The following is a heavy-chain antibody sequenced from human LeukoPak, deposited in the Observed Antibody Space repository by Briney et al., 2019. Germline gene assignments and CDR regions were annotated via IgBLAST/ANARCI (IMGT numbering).Heavy chain of an antibody. CDR1: GFTFSNYA. CDR3: AKDYAEGFNFDS. V-gene: IGHV3-23*01. J-gene: IGHJ4*02. Sequence: GGSLRLSCAASGFTFSNYAMDWVRQAPGKGLEWVSGVSGGGSTYYADSVKGRFTISRDNFKNTLYLQMNSLRAEDTAVYYCAKDYAEGFNFDSWGQGTLVTVSS. CDR2: VSGGGST. D-gene: IGHD3-10*01.